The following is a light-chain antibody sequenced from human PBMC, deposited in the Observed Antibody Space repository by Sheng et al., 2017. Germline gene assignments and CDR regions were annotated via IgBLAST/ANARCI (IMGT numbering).Light chain of an antibody. CDR1: VQHRAGYD. CDR2: VP. CDR3: QSYDSSLGDVL. Sequence: QSVLTQPPSVSGAPGQRVGHLLRWEQVQHRAGYDVHWYQQLPGTAPNSSSMVPIIGPQGSLPISGSKSGTSASLAITVLQAEDEADYYCQSYDSSLGDVLFGGGTKVTVL. V-gene: IGLV1-40*01. J-gene: IGLJ2*01.